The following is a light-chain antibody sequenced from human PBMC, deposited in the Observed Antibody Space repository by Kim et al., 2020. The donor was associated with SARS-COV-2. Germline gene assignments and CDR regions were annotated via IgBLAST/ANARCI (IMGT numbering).Light chain of an antibody. CDR1: QSVSSN. CDR2: GAS. J-gene: IGKJ1*01. CDR3: QQYNNWPQT. Sequence: VSPGERGTLSCRASQSVSSNLAWYQQIPGQAPRLLIYGASTRATGIPAWFSGSGSGTEFSLTISSLQSEDFVTYYCQQYNNWPQTFGQGTKVDIK. V-gene: IGKV3D-15*01.